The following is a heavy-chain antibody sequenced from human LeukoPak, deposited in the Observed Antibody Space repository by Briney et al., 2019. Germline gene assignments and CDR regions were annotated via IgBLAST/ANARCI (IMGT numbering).Heavy chain of an antibody. CDR2: IYYSGST. J-gene: IGHJ6*03. D-gene: IGHD3-10*01. CDR3: ARLRRYYGSGSYQIIAYRYYYMDV. Sequence: SEPLSLTCTVSGGSISSSSYQWGWIRQPPGQGLEWIGSIYYSGSTYYNPSLKSRVTVSVDTSKNQFSLKLSSVTAADTAVYYCARLRRYYGSGSYQIIAYRYYYMDVWGKGTTVTISS. V-gene: IGHV4-39*01. CDR1: GGSISSSSYQ.